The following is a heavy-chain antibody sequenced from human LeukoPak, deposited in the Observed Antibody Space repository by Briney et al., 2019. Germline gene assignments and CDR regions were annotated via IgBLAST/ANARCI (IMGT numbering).Heavy chain of an antibody. D-gene: IGHD2-15*01. CDR1: GGSFSGYY. CDR3: ARGRYSSGLDY. J-gene: IGHJ4*02. Sequence: MTSETLSLTCAVYGGSFSGYYWSWIRQPPGKGLEWIGEINHSGSTNYNPSLKSRVTISVGTSKNQFSLKLSSVTAADTAVYYCARGRYSSGLDYWGQGTLVTVSS. CDR2: INHSGST. V-gene: IGHV4-34*01.